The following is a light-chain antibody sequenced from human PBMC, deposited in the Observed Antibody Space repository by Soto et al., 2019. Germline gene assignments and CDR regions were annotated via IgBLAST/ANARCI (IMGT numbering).Light chain of an antibody. Sequence: IVLTQFPDTLSLSPGERATLSCRASQSVGGTSLAWYQPKRGQAPRLLIHGASSRARGSPERFSGSGSATDFPLSISRQEPEDVADYYDQQDGGSPRTFGQGTKVEV. CDR2: GAS. V-gene: IGKV3-20*01. J-gene: IGKJ1*01. CDR3: QQDGGSPRT. CDR1: QSVGGTS.